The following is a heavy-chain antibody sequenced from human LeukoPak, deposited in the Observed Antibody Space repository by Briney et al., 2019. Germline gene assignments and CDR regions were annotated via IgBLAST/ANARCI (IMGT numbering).Heavy chain of an antibody. CDR3: ARVHCSSTSCYSAGMDV. CDR2: ISAYNGNT. V-gene: IGHV1-18*01. J-gene: IGHJ6*02. D-gene: IGHD2-2*01. CDR1: GYTFTSYG. Sequence: ASVKVSCKASGYTFTSYGISWVRQAPGQGLEWMGWISAYNGNTNNAQKLQGRVTMTTDTSTSTAYMELRSLRSDDTAVYYCARVHCSSTSCYSAGMDVWGQGTTVTVSS.